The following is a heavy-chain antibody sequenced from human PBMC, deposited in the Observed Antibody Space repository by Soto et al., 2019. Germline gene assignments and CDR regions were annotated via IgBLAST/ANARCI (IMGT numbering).Heavy chain of an antibody. V-gene: IGHV3-23*01. CDR3: AKDRLGFGGVIVPYYMDV. CDR2: ISGSGGST. CDR1: GFTFSSYA. J-gene: IGHJ6*03. D-gene: IGHD3-16*02. Sequence: GGSLRLSCAASGFTFSSYAMSWVRQAPGKGLEWVSAISGSGGSTYYADSVKGRFTISRDNSKNTLYLQMNSLRAEDTAVYYCAKDRLGFGGVIVPYYMDVWGKGTTVTVSS.